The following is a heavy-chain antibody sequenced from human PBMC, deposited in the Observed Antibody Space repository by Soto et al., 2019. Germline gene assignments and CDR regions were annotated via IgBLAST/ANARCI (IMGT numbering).Heavy chain of an antibody. D-gene: IGHD2-21*02. V-gene: IGHV3-66*01. J-gene: IGHJ2*01. CDR1: GFTVSSHY. Sequence: EVQLVESGGGLVQPGGSLRLSCAASGFTVSSHYMSWVRQAPGKGLEWVSVIYSGGSTYYTDSVKGRFTISRDNSKNTLFLHMNSLRAEDTAVYYCARDYYGGNSQYFGLWGRGTLVTVSS. CDR2: IYSGGST. CDR3: ARDYYGGNSQYFGL.